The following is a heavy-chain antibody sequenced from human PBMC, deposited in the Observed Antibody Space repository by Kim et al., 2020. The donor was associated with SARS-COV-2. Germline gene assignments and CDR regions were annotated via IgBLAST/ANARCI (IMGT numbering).Heavy chain of an antibody. Sequence: YADSVKGRFTIYRDNSKNTLYLKMNSLRGEDTAVYYCAKQGVYHESLDYWGQGTLVTVSS. V-gene: IGHV3-30*02. D-gene: IGHD2-2*01. J-gene: IGHJ4*02. CDR3: AKQGVYHESLDY.